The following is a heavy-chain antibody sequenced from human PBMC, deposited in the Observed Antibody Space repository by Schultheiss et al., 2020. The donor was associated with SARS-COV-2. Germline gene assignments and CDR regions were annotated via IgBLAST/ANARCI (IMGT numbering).Heavy chain of an antibody. CDR3: AKDLYGDYGRYYYGMDA. V-gene: IGHV3-74*01. CDR2: INTDGGST. Sequence: GGSLRLSCAASGFTFSTYWMNWVRQVPGKGLVWVSRINTDGGSTDYADYVKGRFTISRDNAKNTLYLQMNSLRAEDTAQYYCAKDLYGDYGRYYYGMDAWGQGTTVTVSS. D-gene: IGHD4-17*01. J-gene: IGHJ6*02. CDR1: GFTFSTYW.